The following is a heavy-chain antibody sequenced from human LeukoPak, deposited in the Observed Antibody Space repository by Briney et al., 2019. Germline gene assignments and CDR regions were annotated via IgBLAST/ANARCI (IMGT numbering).Heavy chain of an antibody. CDR1: GGSISSYY. CDR2: IYYSGST. Sequence: PSQTLSLTCTVSGGSISSYYWRWIRQPPGKGLEWIGYIYYSGSTNYNASLKSRVTISVDTSKNQFSLKLSSVTAADTAVYFWARGSSGYDLPDYWGQGTLVTVSS. V-gene: IGHV4-59*01. D-gene: IGHD5-12*01. CDR3: ARGSSGYDLPDY. J-gene: IGHJ4*02.